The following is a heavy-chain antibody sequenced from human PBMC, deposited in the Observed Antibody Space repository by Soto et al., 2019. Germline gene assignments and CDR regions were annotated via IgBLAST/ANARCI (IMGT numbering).Heavy chain of an antibody. D-gene: IGHD1-26*01. V-gene: IGHV3-15*07. CDR1: GLTFSNAW. CDR3: STENGSSYGY. Sequence: EVLLEESGGGLVRPGGSLRLSCAVSGLTFSNAWMNWIRQAPGKGLEWVGRIKSNPDGGTTDYAAPVKGRFTISRDDSKNTLYLQMSSLKIEDTGVYYCSTENGSSYGYWGQGSLVTVSS. CDR2: IKSNPDGGTT. J-gene: IGHJ4*02.